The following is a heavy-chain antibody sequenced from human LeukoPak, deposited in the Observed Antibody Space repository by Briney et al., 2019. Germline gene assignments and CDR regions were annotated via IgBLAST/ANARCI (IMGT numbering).Heavy chain of an antibody. J-gene: IGHJ4*02. D-gene: IGHD5-12*01. CDR2: IYYSGST. V-gene: IGHV4-59*01. Sequence: SETLSLTCTVSVGSISSYYWSWVREPPGKGLEWIGYIYYSGSTNYNPSLKSRVTISVDTSKNQFSLKLSSVTAADTAVYYCARESGYDRDFDYWGQGTLVTVSS. CDR3: ARESGYDRDFDY. CDR1: VGSISSYY.